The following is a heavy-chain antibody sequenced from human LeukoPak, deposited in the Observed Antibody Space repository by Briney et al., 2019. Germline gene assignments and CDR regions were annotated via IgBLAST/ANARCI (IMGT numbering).Heavy chain of an antibody. V-gene: IGHV4-61*02. D-gene: IGHD3-3*01. Sequence: SETLSLTCTVSGGSISSGSYYWSWIRQPAGKGLEWIGRIYTSGSTNYNPSLKGRVTISVDTSKNQFSLKLSSVTAADTAVYYCARVTTIFGVVTDNFDYWGQGTLVTVSS. CDR3: ARVTTIFGVVTDNFDY. CDR1: GGSISSGSYY. J-gene: IGHJ4*02. CDR2: IYTSGST.